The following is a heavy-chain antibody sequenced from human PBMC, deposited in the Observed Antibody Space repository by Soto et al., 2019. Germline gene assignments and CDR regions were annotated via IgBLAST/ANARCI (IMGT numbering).Heavy chain of an antibody. V-gene: IGHV3-23*01. CDR1: AFNFSAYA. CDR2: ISGSGSDT. J-gene: IGHJ4*02. CDR3: AKEEPCSLNCARGGHLSY. Sequence: EVQLLESGGGLVQPGGSLRLSCAASAFNFSAYAVTWVRQAPGLGLEWISTISGSGSDTWYADSVKGLFTISRDNSKNTLYLQMSSLRVEDTAFYYCAKEEPCSLNCARGGHLSYGCLGTLVTVSS. D-gene: IGHD1-1*01.